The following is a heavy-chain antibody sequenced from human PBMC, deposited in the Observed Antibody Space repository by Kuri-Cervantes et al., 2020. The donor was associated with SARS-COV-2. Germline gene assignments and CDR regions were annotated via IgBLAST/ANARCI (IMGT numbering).Heavy chain of an antibody. D-gene: IGHD2-2*02. Sequence: GESLKISCAASGFTFSSYAMSWVRQAPGKGLEWVSAISGSGGSTYYADSVKGRFTISRDNSKNTLYLQMNSLRAEDTAVYYRTTGCSSTSCYRGVGYYYMDVWGKGTTVTVSS. V-gene: IGHV3-23*01. J-gene: IGHJ6*03. CDR1: GFTFSSYA. CDR2: ISGSGGST. CDR3: TTGCSSTSCYRGVGYYYMDV.